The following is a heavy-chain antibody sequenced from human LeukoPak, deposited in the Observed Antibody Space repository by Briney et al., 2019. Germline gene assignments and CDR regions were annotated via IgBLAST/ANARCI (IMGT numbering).Heavy chain of an antibody. J-gene: IGHJ4*02. V-gene: IGHV4-34*01. CDR1: GGSFSGYY. D-gene: IGHD3-22*01. CDR2: INHSGST. Sequence: SETLSLTCAVYGGSFSGYYWSWIRQPLGKGLEWIGEINHSGSTNYNPSLKSRVTISADTSKNQFSLKLSSVTAADTAVYYCARGRGGYLGDYWGQGTLVNVSS. CDR3: ARGRGGYLGDY.